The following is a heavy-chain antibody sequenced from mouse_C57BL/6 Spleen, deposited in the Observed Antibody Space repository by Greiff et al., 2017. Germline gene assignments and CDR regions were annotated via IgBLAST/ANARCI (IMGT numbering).Heavy chain of an antibody. D-gene: IGHD4-1*02. CDR1: GFTFTDYY. CDR2: IRNKANGYTT. CDR3: ARTTGTWYFDV. J-gene: IGHJ1*03. V-gene: IGHV7-3*01. Sequence: EVKLVESGGGLVQPGGSLSLSCAASGFTFTDYYMSWVRQPPGKALEWLGFIRNKANGYTTEYSASVKGRFTISRDNSQSILYLQMNALRAEDSATYDCARTTGTWYFDVWGTGTTVTVSS.